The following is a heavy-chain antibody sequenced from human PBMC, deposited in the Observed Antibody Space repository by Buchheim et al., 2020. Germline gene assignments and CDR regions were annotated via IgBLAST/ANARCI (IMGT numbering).Heavy chain of an antibody. CDR2: INPSGGST. V-gene: IGHV1-46*03. Sequence: QVQLVQSGAEVKKPGASVKVSCKASGYTFTSYYMHWVRQAPGQGLEWMGIINPSGGSTSYAQKFQGRVTMTRDTSTSTVYMELSSLRSEDTAVYYCARDLWANTYYDFWSGYYKEPAFDYWGQGTL. CDR3: ARDLWANTYYDFWSGYYKEPAFDY. D-gene: IGHD3-3*01. CDR1: GYTFTSYY. J-gene: IGHJ4*02.